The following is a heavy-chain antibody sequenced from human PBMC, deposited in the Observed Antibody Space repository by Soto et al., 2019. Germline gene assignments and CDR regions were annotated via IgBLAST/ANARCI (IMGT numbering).Heavy chain of an antibody. J-gene: IGHJ4*02. V-gene: IGHV1-18*01. Sequence: ASVKVSCKTSGYTFSKYDISWVRQAPGQGLEWMGLISANSGRANYAQKLQGRVTMTTDTSTSTAYMELRSLRSDDTAVYYCVRQYYDFWTDFPDFDYWGQGTLGTVS. D-gene: IGHD3-3*01. CDR2: ISANSGRA. CDR1: GYTFSKYD. CDR3: VRQYYDFWTDFPDFDY.